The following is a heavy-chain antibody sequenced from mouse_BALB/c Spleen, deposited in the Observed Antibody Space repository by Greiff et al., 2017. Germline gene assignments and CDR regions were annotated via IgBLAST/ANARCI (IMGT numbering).Heavy chain of an antibody. CDR3: ARGRDGAWFAY. CDR1: GFTFSSYA. D-gene: IGHD1-1*02. V-gene: IGHV5-6-5*01. CDR2: ISSGGST. Sequence: DVHLVESGGGLVKPGGSLKLSCAASGFTFSSYAMSWVRQTPEKRPEWVASISSGGSTYYPDSVKGRFTISRDNARNILYLQMSSLRSEDTAMYYCARGRDGAWFAYWGQGTLVTVSA. J-gene: IGHJ3*01.